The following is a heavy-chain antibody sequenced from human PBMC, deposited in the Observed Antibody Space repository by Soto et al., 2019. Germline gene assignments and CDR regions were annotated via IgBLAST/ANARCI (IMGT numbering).Heavy chain of an antibody. CDR3: ASAVWFGELGDAFDI. V-gene: IGHV1-2*02. D-gene: IGHD3-10*01. J-gene: IGHJ3*02. CDR1: GYTFTGYY. Sequence: ASVKVSCKASGYTFTGYYMHWVRQAPGQGLEWMGWINPNSGGTNYAQKFQGRVTMTRDTSISTAYMELSRLRSDDTAVYYCASAVWFGELGDAFDIWGQGTMVTVSS. CDR2: INPNSGGT.